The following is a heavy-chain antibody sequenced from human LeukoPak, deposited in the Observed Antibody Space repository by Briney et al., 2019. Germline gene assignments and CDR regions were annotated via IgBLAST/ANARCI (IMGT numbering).Heavy chain of an antibody. CDR3: ARFKGDGSGYYYHY. CDR2: IYYSGST. CDR1: GGSISSSSYY. J-gene: IGHJ4*02. Sequence: SETLSLTCTVSGGSISSSSYYWGWLRQPPGKGLEWIASIYYSGSTYDNPSLKSRVTISVDTSINQFSLKLNSVTAPDTAVYYCARFKGDGSGYYYHYGGQGTLVTVSS. V-gene: IGHV4-39*01. D-gene: IGHD3-22*01.